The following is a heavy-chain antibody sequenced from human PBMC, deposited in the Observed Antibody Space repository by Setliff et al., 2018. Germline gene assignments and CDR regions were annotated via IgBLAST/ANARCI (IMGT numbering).Heavy chain of an antibody. J-gene: IGHJ6*02. D-gene: IGHD6-13*01. Sequence: PSETLSLTCAVSGYSISSGYYWGWIRQPPGKGLEWIGSIYHSGSTYYNPSLKSRVTISVDTPKNQSSLKLSSVTAADTAVYYCARSAGYSSSWYNYYYGMDVWGQGTTVTVSS. V-gene: IGHV4-38-2*01. CDR3: ARSAGYSSSWYNYYYGMDV. CDR2: IYHSGST. CDR1: GYSISSGYY.